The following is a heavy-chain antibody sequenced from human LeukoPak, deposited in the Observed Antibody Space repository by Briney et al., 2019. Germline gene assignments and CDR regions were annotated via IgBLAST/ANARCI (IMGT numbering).Heavy chain of an antibody. D-gene: IGHD3-9*01. V-gene: IGHV4-39*02. CDR3: ARLLGGYFAGDAFDV. CDR1: GGSVSSRPHF. Sequence: SETLSLTCAVSGGSVSSRPHFWAWIRQTPGKGLEWIGTTYYTGSTNYNPSLKNRVTISVDVSTDTFSLNLGSVTAADTAVYYCARLLGGYFAGDAFDVWGQGTMVTVSS. J-gene: IGHJ3*01. CDR2: TYYTGST.